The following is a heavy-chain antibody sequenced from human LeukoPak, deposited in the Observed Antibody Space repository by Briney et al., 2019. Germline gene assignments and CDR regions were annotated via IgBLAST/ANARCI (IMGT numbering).Heavy chain of an antibody. V-gene: IGHV3-30*02. CDR1: GFTFSSYG. D-gene: IGHD2-2*01. Sequence: GGSRRLSCAASGFTFSSYGMHWVRQAPGKGLEWVAFIRYDGSNKYYADSVKGRFTISRDNSKNTLYLQMNSLRAEDPAVYYCAKDSTKYCSSTSCPDDYWGQGTLVTVSS. CDR3: AKDSTKYCSSTSCPDDY. CDR2: IRYDGSNK. J-gene: IGHJ4*02.